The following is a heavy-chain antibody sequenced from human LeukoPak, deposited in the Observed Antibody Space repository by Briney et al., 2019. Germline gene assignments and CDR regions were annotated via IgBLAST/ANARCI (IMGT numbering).Heavy chain of an antibody. CDR1: GFTFSTSS. D-gene: IGHD2-2*01. CDR3: ATGPNTSPFDY. Sequence: GGSLRLSCAASGFTFSTSSMNWVRQAPGKGLEWISNISSGSGTIYYADSVKGRFTISKDTAKNSLSLQMNSLRLDDTAVYYCATGPNTSPFDYWGQGTLVTVSS. V-gene: IGHV3-48*01. CDR2: ISSGSGTI. J-gene: IGHJ4*02.